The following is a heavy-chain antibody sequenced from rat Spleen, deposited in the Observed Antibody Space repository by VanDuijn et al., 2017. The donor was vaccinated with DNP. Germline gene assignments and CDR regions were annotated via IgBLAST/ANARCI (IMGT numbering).Heavy chain of an antibody. V-gene: IGHV5S11*01. J-gene: IGHJ2*01. Sequence: EVQLVESGGGLVQPGRSLKLSCAASGFTFSDYNMAWVRQAPTKGLEWVASINNGGGNNYYRNSVKGRSTISRDNAKSTLYLHMDSLRSEETATYYCVRHEYQAFDCWGQGVMVTVSS. CDR2: INNGGGNN. CDR3: VRHEYQAFDC. CDR1: GFTFSDYN.